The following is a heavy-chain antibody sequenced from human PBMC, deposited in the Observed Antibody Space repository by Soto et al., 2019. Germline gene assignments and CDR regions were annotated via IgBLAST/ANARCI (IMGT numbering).Heavy chain of an antibody. CDR2: INMDGSST. CDR3: ARGPRGLYHHDY. D-gene: IGHD2-2*01. J-gene: IGHJ4*02. Sequence: GGSLRLSCAASGFTVSGDWMHWVRQAAGKGLVWVSRINMDGSSTNYADSVKGRFTISRDNAENTLYLQMNSLRVDDTAVYYCARGPRGLYHHDYWGQGALVTVSS. CDR1: GFTVSGDW. V-gene: IGHV3-74*01.